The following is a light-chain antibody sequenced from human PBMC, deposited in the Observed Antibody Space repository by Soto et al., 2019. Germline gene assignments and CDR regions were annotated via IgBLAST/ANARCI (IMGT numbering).Light chain of an antibody. V-gene: IGLV2-23*02. Sequence: QSALTQPASVSGSPGQSNTISCTGTSSDVGSYNLVSWYQQHPGKAPKLMIYEVSKRPSGVSNRFSGSKSGNTASLTISGLQAEDEADYYCCSYAGSSTLVFGTVTKLTVL. CDR2: EVS. J-gene: IGLJ1*01. CDR1: SSDVGSYNL. CDR3: CSYAGSSTLV.